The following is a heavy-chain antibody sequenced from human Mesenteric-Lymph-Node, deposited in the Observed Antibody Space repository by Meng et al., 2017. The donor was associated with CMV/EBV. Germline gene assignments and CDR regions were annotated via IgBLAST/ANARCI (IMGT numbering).Heavy chain of an antibody. V-gene: IGHV1-69*05. CDR1: GGTFSSYA. CDR3: ARGYFSSYYFDY. J-gene: IGHJ4*02. Sequence: SVKVSCKASGGTFSSYAISWVRQAPGQGLEWMGGIIPIFGTANYAQKFQGRVTITTDESTSTAYMELSSLRSEDTAVYYCARGYFSSYYFDYWGQGTLVTVSS. CDR2: IIPIFGTA. D-gene: IGHD3-10*01.